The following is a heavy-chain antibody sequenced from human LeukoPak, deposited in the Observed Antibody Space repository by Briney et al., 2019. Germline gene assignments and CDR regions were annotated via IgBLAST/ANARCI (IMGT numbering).Heavy chain of an antibody. CDR2: IGTAGDT. V-gene: IGHV3-13*01. J-gene: IGHJ4*02. CDR1: GFTFSDYD. CDR3: ARVAKERVGGVYYFDY. D-gene: IGHD1-1*01. Sequence: PGGSLRLSCAASGFTFSDYDMHWVRQATGKGLEWVSAIGTAGDTYYTGSVKGRFNISRENAKNSLYLQMNSLRAGDTAVYYCARVAKERVGGVYYFDYWGQGTLVTVSS.